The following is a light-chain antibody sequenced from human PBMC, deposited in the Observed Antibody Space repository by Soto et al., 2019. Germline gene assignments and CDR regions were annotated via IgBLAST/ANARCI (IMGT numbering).Light chain of an antibody. CDR1: SSDVGGYNY. J-gene: IGLJ2*01. Sequence: VLTQPASVSGSPGQSITISCTGTSSDVGGYNYVSWYQQHPGKAPKLMIYDVSNRPSGVSNRFSGSKSGNTASLTISGLQAEDEADYYCSSYTSSSIGVFGGGTKLTVL. V-gene: IGLV2-14*01. CDR2: DVS. CDR3: SSYTSSSIGV.